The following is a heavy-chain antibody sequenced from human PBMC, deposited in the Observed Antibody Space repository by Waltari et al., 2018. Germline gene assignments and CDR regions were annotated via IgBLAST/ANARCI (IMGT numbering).Heavy chain of an antibody. CDR3: ASELEWLLWTPSGRDY. CDR2: IAYEGSNK. J-gene: IGHJ4*02. Sequence: QVQLVESGGGVVQPGRSLRLSCAASGFTFSSYGMHWVRQAPGKGLGGGAVIAYEGSNKYYAESVKGRVTISRDNSKNTLYLQMNSLRAEDTAVYYGASELEWLLWTPSGRDYWGQGTLVTVSS. V-gene: IGHV3-30*03. D-gene: IGHD3-3*01. CDR1: GFTFSSYG.